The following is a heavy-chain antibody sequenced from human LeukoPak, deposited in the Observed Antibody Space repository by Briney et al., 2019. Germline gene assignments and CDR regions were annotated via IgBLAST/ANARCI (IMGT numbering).Heavy chain of an antibody. CDR3: ARDHGSGSYWEGFDP. D-gene: IGHD3-10*01. V-gene: IGHV3-7*01. J-gene: IGHJ5*02. CDR2: IKKDGSEK. CDR1: GFTFSSYW. Sequence: TGGSPRLSCAASGFTFSSYWMSWVRQAPGKGLEWVANIKKDGSEKYYVDSVKGRFTISRDNAKNSLSLQMNSLRVEDTAVYYCARDHGSGSYWEGFDPWGQGTLVTVSS.